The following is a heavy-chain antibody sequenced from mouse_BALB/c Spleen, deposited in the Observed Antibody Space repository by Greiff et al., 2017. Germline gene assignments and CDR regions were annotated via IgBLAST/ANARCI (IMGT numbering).Heavy chain of an antibody. CDR2: ISSGGSYT. Sequence: EVKLVESGGDLVKPGGSLKLSCAASGFTFSSYGMSWVRQTPDKRLEWVATISSGGSYTYYPDSVKGRFTISRDNAKNTLYLQMSSLKSEDTAMYYCATCGNYGAGAMDYWGQGTSVTVSS. D-gene: IGHD2-1*01. V-gene: IGHV5-6*01. J-gene: IGHJ4*01. CDR3: ATCGNYGAGAMDY. CDR1: GFTFSSYG.